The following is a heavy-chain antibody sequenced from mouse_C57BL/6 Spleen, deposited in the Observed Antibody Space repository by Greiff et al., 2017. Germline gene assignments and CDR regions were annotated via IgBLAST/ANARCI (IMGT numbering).Heavy chain of an antibody. J-gene: IGHJ4*01. D-gene: IGHD1-1*01. CDR1: GYTFTSYW. V-gene: IGHV1-50*01. Sequence: QVQLQQPGAELVKPGASVKLSCKASGYTFTSYWMQWVKQRPGQGLEWIGEIDPSDSYTNYNQKFKGKATLTVDTSSSTAYMQPSSLTSEDSAVYYCARERAGSSLYYAMDYWGQGTSVTVSS. CDR3: ARERAGSSLYYAMDY. CDR2: IDPSDSYT.